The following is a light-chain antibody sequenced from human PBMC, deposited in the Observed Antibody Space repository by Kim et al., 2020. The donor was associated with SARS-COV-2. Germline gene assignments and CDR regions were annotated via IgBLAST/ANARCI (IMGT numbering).Light chain of an antibody. CDR3: QHYYNWPLT. V-gene: IGKV3-15*01. J-gene: IGKJ5*01. CDR2: DAS. Sequence: EILMTQSPATLSVSPGERSTLSCRASQSISNNLAWYQQKPGQAPRLLIFDASTRATGIAARFSGSGSGTEFTLTISSLQSEDFAVYYCQHYYNWPLTFGQGTRLEIK. CDR1: QSISNN.